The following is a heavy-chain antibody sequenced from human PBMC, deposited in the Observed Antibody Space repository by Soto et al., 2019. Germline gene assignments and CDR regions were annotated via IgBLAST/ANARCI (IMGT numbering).Heavy chain of an antibody. CDR1: GVIFSDYS. D-gene: IGHD3-16*01. V-gene: IGHV3-23*01. CDR2: LLRPGRST. CDR3: AKDAIANDGIWLMDS. J-gene: IGHJ5*02. Sequence: GGLLRLSCAASGVIFSDYSMTLARHAPGKELEWVSGLLRPGRSTYYADSVKGRFTISGDTSANTVYLQMDSLRAEDTAVYYCAKDAIANDGIWLMDSWGQGTVVTVSS.